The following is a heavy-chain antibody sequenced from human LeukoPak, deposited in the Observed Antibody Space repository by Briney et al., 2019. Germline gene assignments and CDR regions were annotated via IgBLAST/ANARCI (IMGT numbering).Heavy chain of an antibody. CDR2: INPNSGGT. CDR1: GYTFTGYY. V-gene: IGHV1-2*02. J-gene: IGHJ4*02. CDR3: ARSDCSSTSCYVVY. D-gene: IGHD2-2*01. Sequence: GASVKVSCKASGYTFTGYYMHWVRQAPGQGLEWMGWINPNSGGTNYAQKFQGRVTMTRDTSISTAYMELSRLRSDDTAVYYCARSDCSSTSCYVVYWGQGTLVTVSS.